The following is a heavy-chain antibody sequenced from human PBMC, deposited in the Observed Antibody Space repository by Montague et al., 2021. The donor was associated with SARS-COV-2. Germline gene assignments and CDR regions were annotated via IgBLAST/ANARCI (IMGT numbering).Heavy chain of an antibody. CDR3: ARESLHLTGYYNDYFDY. J-gene: IGHJ4*02. CDR1: GGSISSGSYN. CDR2: IYTSGSN. D-gene: IGHD3-9*01. V-gene: IGHV4-61*02. Sequence: TLSLTCTVYGGSISSGSYNWNWIRQPDGKGLEWIGRIYTSGSNNYNPSLKSRVTISVDTSKNQFSLKLSSVTAADTAVYYCARESLHLTGYYNDYFDYWGQGTLVTVSS.